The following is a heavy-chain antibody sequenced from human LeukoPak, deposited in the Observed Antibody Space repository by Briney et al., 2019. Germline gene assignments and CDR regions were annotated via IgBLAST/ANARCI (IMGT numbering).Heavy chain of an antibody. D-gene: IGHD5-12*01. V-gene: IGHV1-2*02. CDR2: INPNSGGT. CDR3: ARGYSGYDWVLGY. J-gene: IGHJ4*02. CDR1: GYTFTSYY. Sequence: ASVKVSCKASGYTFTSYYMHWVRQAPGQGLEWMGWINPNSGGTNYAQKFQGRVTMTRDTSITTAYMELSRLTSDDTAVYYCARGYSGYDWVLGYWGQGTLVTVSS.